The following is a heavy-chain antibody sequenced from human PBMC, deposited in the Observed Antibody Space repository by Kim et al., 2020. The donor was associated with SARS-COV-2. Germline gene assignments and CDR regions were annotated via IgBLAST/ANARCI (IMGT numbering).Heavy chain of an antibody. CDR3: ARHKGDSDWRGYYYMDV. J-gene: IGHJ6*03. D-gene: IGHD3-3*01. Sequence: GKGRFTISRDNAKNTLYVQINTLRAEDTAVYYCARHKGDSDWRGYYYMDVWGKGTTVTVCS. V-gene: IGHV3-23*01.